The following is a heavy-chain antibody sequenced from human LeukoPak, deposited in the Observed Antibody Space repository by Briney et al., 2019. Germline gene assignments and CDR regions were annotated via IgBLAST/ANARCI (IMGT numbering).Heavy chain of an antibody. CDR3: ASGADVVVTAPLPYYYYMDV. CDR1: GYTFSSYG. V-gene: IGHV1-18*01. Sequence: ASVKVSCKASGYTFSSYGISWVRQAPGQGLEWMGWISAYNGNTNYAQQLQGRVTMTTDTSTSTAYMELSRLRSDDTAVYYCASGADVVVTAPLPYYYYMDVWGKGTTVTVSS. D-gene: IGHD2-21*02. CDR2: ISAYNGNT. J-gene: IGHJ6*03.